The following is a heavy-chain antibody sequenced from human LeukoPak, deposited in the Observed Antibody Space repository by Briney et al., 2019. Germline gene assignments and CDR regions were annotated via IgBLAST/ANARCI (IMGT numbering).Heavy chain of an antibody. CDR1: GFTFSTYA. Sequence: PGGSLRLSCAGSGFTFSTYAMSWVRQAPGKGLEWVSSIGGGGNTYYADSVKGRFTISRDNSKNTLYLQMNSLRAEDTAIYYCAKDPYVGGGYHFDSWGQGSLVTVSS. CDR2: IGGGGNT. CDR3: AKDPYVGGGYHFDS. V-gene: IGHV3-23*01. J-gene: IGHJ4*02. D-gene: IGHD3-22*01.